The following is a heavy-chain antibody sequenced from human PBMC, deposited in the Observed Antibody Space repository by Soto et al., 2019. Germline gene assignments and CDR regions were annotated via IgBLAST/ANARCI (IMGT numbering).Heavy chain of an antibody. J-gene: IGHJ5*02. D-gene: IGHD6-6*01. CDR1: GGSISSYY. V-gene: IGHV4-59*01. CDR2: IYYSGST. Sequence: SETLSLTCTVSGGSISSYYWSWIRQPPGKGLEWIGYIYYSGSTNYNPSLKSRVTISVDTSKNQFSLKLSSVTAADTAVYYCAREGPGSSSKYNWFDPWGQGTLVTVSS. CDR3: AREGPGSSSKYNWFDP.